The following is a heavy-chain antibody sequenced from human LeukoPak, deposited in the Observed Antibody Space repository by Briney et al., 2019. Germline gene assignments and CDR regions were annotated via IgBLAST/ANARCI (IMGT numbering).Heavy chain of an antibody. CDR1: GYTFTGYY. J-gene: IGHJ3*02. D-gene: IGHD6-19*01. CDR2: INPNSGGT. V-gene: IGHV1-2*02. Sequence: GASVKVSCKASGYTFTGYYMHWVRQAPGQGLEWMGWINPNSGGTNYAQKFQGRVTMTRDTSISTAYMELSRLRPEDTAVYYCARPYSGSSGWYDDAFDIWGQGTMVTVSS. CDR3: ARPYSGSSGWYDDAFDI.